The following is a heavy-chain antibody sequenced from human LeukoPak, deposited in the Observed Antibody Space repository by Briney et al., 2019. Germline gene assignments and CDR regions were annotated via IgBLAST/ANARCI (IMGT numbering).Heavy chain of an antibody. CDR2: ISSSSSYI. CDR3: ARDLVAAAVIFDY. V-gene: IGHV3-21*01. CDR1: GFTFSSYS. Sequence: GGSLRLSCAASGFTFSSYSMNWVRQAPGKGLEWVSSISSSSSYIYYADSVKGRFTISRDNAKNSLYLQMNSLRAEDTAAYYCARDLVAAAVIFDYWGQGTLVTVSS. J-gene: IGHJ4*02. D-gene: IGHD6-13*01.